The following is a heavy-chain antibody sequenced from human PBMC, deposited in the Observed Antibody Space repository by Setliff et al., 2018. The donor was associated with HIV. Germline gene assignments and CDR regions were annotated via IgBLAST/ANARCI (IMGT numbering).Heavy chain of an antibody. J-gene: IGHJ4*02. CDR3: AREGVAADDDEWYFFDH. V-gene: IGHV1-18*01. D-gene: IGHD6-13*01. CDR1: GYTFSNYG. Sequence: ASVKVSCKASGYTFSNYGINWVRRAPGLGLEWMGWISSYNSNTNYAQKFQDRVTLTTDTSTGTAYMEVRRLRSDDTAVYYCAREGVAADDDEWYFFDHWGQGTLVTVSS. CDR2: ISSYNSNT.